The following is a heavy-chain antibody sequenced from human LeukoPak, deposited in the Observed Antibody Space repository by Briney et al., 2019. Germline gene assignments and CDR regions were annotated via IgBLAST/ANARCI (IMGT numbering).Heavy chain of an antibody. V-gene: IGHV3-7*01. J-gene: IGHJ4*02. CDR1: GFTFSSYW. CDR2: IKQDGSEK. Sequence: PGGSLRLSCAASGFTFSSYWMSWVRQAPGKGLEWVANIKQDGSEKYYVDSVKGRFTISRDNAKNSLYLQMNSLRAEDTAVYYCARAPPPPQYYIGEFGGEKHNHYFDYWGQGTLVTVSS. CDR3: ARAPPPPQYYIGEFGGEKHNHYFDY. D-gene: IGHD3-16*01.